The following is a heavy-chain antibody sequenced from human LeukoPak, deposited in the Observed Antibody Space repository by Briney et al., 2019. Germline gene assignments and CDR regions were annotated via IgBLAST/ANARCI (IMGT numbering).Heavy chain of an antibody. CDR3: ARGVVIEYYDSSGYYYYFDY. D-gene: IGHD3-22*01. V-gene: IGHV4-59*01. CDR2: IYYSGST. CDR1: GDSISSYY. J-gene: IGHJ4*02. Sequence: SETLSLTCTVSGDSISSYYWSWIRQPPGKGLEWIGYIYYSGSTNYNPSLKSRVTISVDTSKNQFSLKLSSVTAADTAVYYCARGVVIEYYDSSGYYYYFDYWGQGTLVTVSS.